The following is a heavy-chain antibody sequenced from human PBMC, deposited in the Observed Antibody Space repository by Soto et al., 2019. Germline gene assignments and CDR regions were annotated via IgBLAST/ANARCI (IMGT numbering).Heavy chain of an antibody. V-gene: IGHV4-39*01. J-gene: IGHJ6*02. CDR2: IYYSGNT. Sequence: SDTLSLTCSVSSASLSSSTYYWSWIRQPPGRGPEWIGSIYYSGNTYYKPSLKSRVSISIDTSRNQFSLKLSSVTAADTAVYYCARRAGHYDFWSGYSTYYYGMDVWGQGTTVT. CDR1: SASLSSSTYY. D-gene: IGHD3-3*01. CDR3: ARRAGHYDFWSGYSTYYYGMDV.